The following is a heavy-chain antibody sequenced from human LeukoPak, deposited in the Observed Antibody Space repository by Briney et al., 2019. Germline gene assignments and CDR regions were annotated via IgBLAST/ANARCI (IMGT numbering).Heavy chain of an antibody. V-gene: IGHV1-18*01. CDR3: ASSKNYYDSSGLDY. D-gene: IGHD3-22*01. CDR2: ISAYNGNT. Sequence: ASVKVSCKASGGTFSSYAISWVRQAPGQGLEWMGWISAYNGNTNYAQKFQGRVTMTTDTSTATAYMDLRSLRSDDTALYYCASSKNYYDSSGLDYWGQRTLVTVSS. J-gene: IGHJ4*02. CDR1: GGTFSSYA.